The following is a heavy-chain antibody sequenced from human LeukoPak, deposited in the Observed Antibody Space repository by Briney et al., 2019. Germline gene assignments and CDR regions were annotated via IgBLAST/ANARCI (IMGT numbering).Heavy chain of an antibody. CDR2: ISYDGSNK. CDR1: GFTFSSYG. V-gene: IGHV3-30*03. J-gene: IGHJ6*03. Sequence: GGSLRLSCAASGFTFSSYGMHWVRQAPGKGLEWVAVISYDGSNKYYADSVKGRFTISRDNSKNTLYLQMNSLRAEDTAVYYCARENYYGSGSQDYYYYYMDVWGKGTTVTISS. D-gene: IGHD3-10*01. CDR3: ARENYYGSGSQDYYYYYMDV.